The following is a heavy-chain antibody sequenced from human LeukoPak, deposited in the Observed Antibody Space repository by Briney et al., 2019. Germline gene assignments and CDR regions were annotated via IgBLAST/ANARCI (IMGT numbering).Heavy chain of an antibody. D-gene: IGHD1-7*01. V-gene: IGHV1-8*01. CDR3: ARAPRQVVDWNSPRAFDI. Sequence: ASVKVSCKASGYTFTSYDINWVRQATGQGLEWMGWMNPNSGNTGYAQKFQGRVTMTRNTSISTAYMELSSLRSEDTAVYYCARAPRQVVDWNSPRAFDIWGQGTMVTVSS. J-gene: IGHJ3*02. CDR2: MNPNSGNT. CDR1: GYTFTSYD.